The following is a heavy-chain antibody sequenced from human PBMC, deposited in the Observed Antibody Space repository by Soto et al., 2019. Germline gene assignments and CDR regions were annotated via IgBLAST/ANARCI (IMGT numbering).Heavy chain of an antibody. CDR2: IYPSGST. V-gene: IGHV4-4*02. CDR3: AGIAAGGTPASYMDV. Sequence: QVQLQESGPGLVKPSGTLSLTCAVSGGSISSSNWWSWVRQPPGKGLARIGEIYPSGSTNYNPSRKSRVTISVDKSKNQCALKLSSVTAADTAVYYCAGIAAGGTPASYMDVWGQGTTVTVSS. CDR1: GGSISSSNW. J-gene: IGHJ6*02. D-gene: IGHD6-13*01.